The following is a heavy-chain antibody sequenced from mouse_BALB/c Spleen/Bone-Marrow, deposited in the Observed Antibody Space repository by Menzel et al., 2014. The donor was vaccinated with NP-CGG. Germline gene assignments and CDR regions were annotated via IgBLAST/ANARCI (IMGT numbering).Heavy chain of an antibody. CDR2: ILPGGGSI. D-gene: IGHD2-12*01. J-gene: IGHJ3*01. CDR3: ARRNTTGGSPY. Sequence: QVQLQQSGAELMKPGASVKISCKATGYTFSFYWIEWVKQRPGHGLEWIGEILPGGGSINYNEKFKGKATFTVDPSSNTAYMQLSRLTSEDSAVYDCARRNTTGGSPYWGQGTLVTVSS. V-gene: IGHV1-9*01. CDR1: GYTFSFYW.